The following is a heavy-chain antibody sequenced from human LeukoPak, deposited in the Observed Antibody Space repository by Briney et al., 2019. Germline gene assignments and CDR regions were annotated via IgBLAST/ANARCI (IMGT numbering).Heavy chain of an antibody. CDR1: GFTFNTYT. CDR3: AKGPGAAVGKRYIQH. V-gene: IGHV3-21*04. CDR2: ISSSSNYI. Sequence: GGSLRLSCAASGFTFNTYTMNWVRQAPGKGLEWVSSISSSSNYIYYADSVKGRFTISRDNAKNSVYLQMNSLRAEDTALYYCAKGPGAAVGKRYIQHWGQGTLVTVSS. J-gene: IGHJ1*01. D-gene: IGHD6-13*01.